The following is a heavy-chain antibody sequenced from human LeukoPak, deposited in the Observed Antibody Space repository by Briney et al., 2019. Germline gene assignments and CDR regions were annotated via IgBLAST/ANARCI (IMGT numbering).Heavy chain of an antibody. J-gene: IGHJ4*02. D-gene: IGHD5-24*01. CDR2: VSYSGST. CDR3: ARDEILGWLQNTGFDY. Sequence: SDTLSLTCTVSGHPIRRRPNHGARVRQPPGRALQWIGRVSYSGSTYYDPSLKSRVTISVDTSKNQFSLKLSSGTAADTAVYYCARDEILGWLQNTGFDYWGQGTLVTVSS. V-gene: IGHV4-39*07. CDR1: GHPIRRRPNH.